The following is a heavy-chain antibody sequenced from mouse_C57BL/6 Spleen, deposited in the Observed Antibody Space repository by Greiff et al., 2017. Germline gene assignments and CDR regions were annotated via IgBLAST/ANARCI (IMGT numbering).Heavy chain of an antibody. CDR3: ARNYGSSSFDY. CDR2: IFPGSGST. J-gene: IGHJ2*01. CDR1: GYTFTDYY. Sequence: VKLVESGPELVKPGASVKISCKASGYTFTDYYINWVKQRPGQGLEWIGWIFPGSGSTYYNEKFKGKATLTVDKSSSTAYMLLSSLTSEDSAVYFCARNYGSSSFDYWGQGTTLTVSS. D-gene: IGHD1-1*01. V-gene: IGHV1-75*01.